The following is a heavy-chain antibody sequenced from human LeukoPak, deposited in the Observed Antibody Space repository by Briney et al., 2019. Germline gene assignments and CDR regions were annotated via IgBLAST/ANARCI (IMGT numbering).Heavy chain of an antibody. CDR3: ERVPKLLWPSSSYYYYYGMDV. J-gene: IGHJ6*02. CDR1: GYTFTGYY. Sequence: GASVKVSCKASGYTFTGYYMHWVRRAPGQGLEWMGWINPNSGGTNYAQKFQGRVTMTRDTSISTAYMELSRLRSDDTAVYYCERVPKLLWPSSSYYYYYGMDVWGQGTTVTVSS. V-gene: IGHV1-2*02. D-gene: IGHD3-10*01. CDR2: INPNSGGT.